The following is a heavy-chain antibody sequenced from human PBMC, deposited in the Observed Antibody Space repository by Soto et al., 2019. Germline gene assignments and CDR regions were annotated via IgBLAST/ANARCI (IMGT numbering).Heavy chain of an antibody. CDR2: FSLSGTT. Sequence: QVQLQESGPGLMKPSETLSLTCTVSGASITGSSYWSWIRQPAGKGLEWIGRFSLSGTTNYNPSLRSRVTMSADVSKNQFSLRLTSVTAADTALYYCARGMTPPGAPAWYYFDSWGQGTQVTVSS. CDR1: GASITGSSY. V-gene: IGHV4-4*07. J-gene: IGHJ4*02. D-gene: IGHD2-8*02. CDR3: ARGMTPPGAPAWYYFDS.